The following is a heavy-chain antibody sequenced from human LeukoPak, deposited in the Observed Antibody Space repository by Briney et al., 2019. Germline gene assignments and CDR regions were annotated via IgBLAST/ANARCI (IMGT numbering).Heavy chain of an antibody. CDR1: GGSISSGDYY. CDR3: ARHKETCSGDYCYLDYFDY. Sequence: SQTLSLTCTVSGGSISSGDYYWSWIRQPPGKGLEWSVYIYYSGSTYYNPSLKSRVTISVDTSKKQFSLKLSSVTAADTAVYYCARHKETCSGDYCYLDYFDYWGQGTLVTVSS. J-gene: IGHJ4*02. D-gene: IGHD2-15*01. CDR2: IYYSGST. V-gene: IGHV4-30-4*01.